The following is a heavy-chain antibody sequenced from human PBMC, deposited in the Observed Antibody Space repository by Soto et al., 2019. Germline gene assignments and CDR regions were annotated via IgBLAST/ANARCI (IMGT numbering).Heavy chain of an antibody. V-gene: IGHV1-8*01. CDR2: MNPNSGNT. CDR3: ARVASSSWYQYYYYMDV. D-gene: IGHD6-13*01. J-gene: IGHJ6*03. CDR1: GYTFTSYD. Sequence: VSVKVSCKASGYTFTSYDINWVRQATGQGLEWMGWMNPNSGNTGYAQKFQGRVTMTRNTSISTAYMELSSLRSEDTAVYYCARVASSSWYQYYYYMDVWGKGTTVTVSS.